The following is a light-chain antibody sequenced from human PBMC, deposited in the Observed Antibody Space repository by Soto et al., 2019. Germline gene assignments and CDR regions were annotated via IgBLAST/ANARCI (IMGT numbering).Light chain of an antibody. V-gene: IGLV1-47*01. Sequence: QSVLTQPPSASGTPGQRVTISCSGSSSNIGTKFVYWYKQLPGTAPKLLIFRNDQRPSGVPDRFSGSKSGTSASLAISGLRFEDEADYYCASWDVSLSAVFGGGTKLTVL. CDR2: RND. J-gene: IGLJ3*02. CDR3: ASWDVSLSAV. CDR1: SSNIGTKF.